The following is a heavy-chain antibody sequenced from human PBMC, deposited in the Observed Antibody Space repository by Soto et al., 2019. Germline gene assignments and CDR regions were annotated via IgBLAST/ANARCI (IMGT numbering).Heavy chain of an antibody. J-gene: IGHJ6*02. D-gene: IGHD6-19*01. CDR2: IHYTGST. CDR3: ARLDGNSADYYYGMDV. V-gene: IGHV4-39*01. CDR1: GGSITTSNYC. Sequence: PSETLSLTCIVSGGSITTSNYCWVWIRHPPGKGLEWIASIHYTGSTYYNPSLKSRVTISVDTSKNQFSLKLSSVTAADTAVYYCARLDGNSADYYYGMDVWGQGTTVTVSS.